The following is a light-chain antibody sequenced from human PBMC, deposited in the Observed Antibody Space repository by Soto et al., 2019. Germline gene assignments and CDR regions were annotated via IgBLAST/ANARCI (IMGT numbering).Light chain of an antibody. Sequence: DIQMTQSPSSLSASVGDRVTITCRASQSIGRFLNWYQQKPGKAHAXLIYAASSLQSGVPSRFSGSGSGTDVTITISSLQPEDFETYYCQQLNSYPITFGQGTRLEI. J-gene: IGKJ5*01. CDR2: AAS. V-gene: IGKV1-39*01. CDR1: QSIGRF. CDR3: QQLNSYPIT.